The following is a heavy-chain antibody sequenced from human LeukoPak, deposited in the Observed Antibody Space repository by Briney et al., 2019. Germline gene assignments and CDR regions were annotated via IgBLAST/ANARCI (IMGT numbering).Heavy chain of an antibody. D-gene: IGHD3-10*01. J-gene: IGHJ6*02. CDR2: IKSKTDGGTT. CDR3: TTHSGTYYYGMDV. CDR1: GFTFTTAW. V-gene: IGHV3-15*01. Sequence: GGSLRLSCAVSGFTFTTAWMSWVRQAPGKGLEWVGRIKSKTDGGTTDYAAPVKGRFTISRDDSKNTLYLQMNSLKTEDTAVYYCTTHSGTYYYGMDVWGQGTTVTVSS.